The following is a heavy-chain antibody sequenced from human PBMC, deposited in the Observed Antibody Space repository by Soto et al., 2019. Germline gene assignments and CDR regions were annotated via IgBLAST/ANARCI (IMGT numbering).Heavy chain of an antibody. V-gene: IGHV1-3*01. CDR3: VSDFGGSHYHWFDP. CDR1: GYTFTSYA. CDR2: INAGDDNT. Sequence: ASVKVSCKASGYTFTSYAMHWVRQAPGQRLEWMGWINAGDDNTKYSEKFQGRVTITRDTSASTAYMELSSLRSEDTAVYYCVSDFGGSHYHWFDPWGQGTLVTVSS. D-gene: IGHD1-26*01. J-gene: IGHJ5*02.